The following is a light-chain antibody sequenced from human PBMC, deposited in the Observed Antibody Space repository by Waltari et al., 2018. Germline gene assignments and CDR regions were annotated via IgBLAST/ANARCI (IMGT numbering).Light chain of an antibody. J-gene: IGKJ4*01. Sequence: EIVLTQSQGTLSLSPGERATISCRASQSVASSYLGWYQQKPGQAPRLLIFGSSKRATGIPDRFSGSWSGTDFTLTINGVEPEDFAVYYCQQYGRSLTFGGGTKVEI. V-gene: IGKV3-20*01. CDR3: QQYGRSLT. CDR2: GSS. CDR1: QSVASSY.